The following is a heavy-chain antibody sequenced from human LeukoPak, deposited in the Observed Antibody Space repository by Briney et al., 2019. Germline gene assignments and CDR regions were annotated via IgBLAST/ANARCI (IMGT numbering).Heavy chain of an antibody. CDR1: GGSVTTGYYY. J-gene: IGHJ4*02. Sequence: SETLSLTCTVSGGSVTTGYYYWDWIRQPPGKALEWIGSFYYSGSTYYNPSLQSRVTISVDTSKTQFSLRLNSVTAADTAVYYCARFYYGSGSYVSNFDYWGQGTLVTVSS. D-gene: IGHD3-10*01. CDR3: ARFYYGSGSYVSNFDY. CDR2: FYYSGST. V-gene: IGHV4-39*01.